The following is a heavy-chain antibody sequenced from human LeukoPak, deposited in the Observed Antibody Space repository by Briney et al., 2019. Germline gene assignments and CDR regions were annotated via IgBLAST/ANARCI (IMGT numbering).Heavy chain of an antibody. CDR2: ISSSSSYI. J-gene: IGHJ6*03. CDR3: ARGCSSTSCYTHYYYYYMDV. V-gene: IGHV3-21*01. D-gene: IGHD2-2*02. CDR1: GFTFSSYS. Sequence: GGSLRLSCAASGFTFSSYSMNWVRQAPGKGLEWVSSISSSSSYIYYADSVKGRFTISRDNAKNSLYLQMNSLRAEDTAVYYCARGCSSTSCYTHYYYYYMDVWGKGTTVTVSS.